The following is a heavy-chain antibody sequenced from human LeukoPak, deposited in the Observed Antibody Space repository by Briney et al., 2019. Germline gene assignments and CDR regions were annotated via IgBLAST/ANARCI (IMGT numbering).Heavy chain of an antibody. CDR1: GFTFSNFW. J-gene: IGHJ4*02. Sequence: GGSLRLSCVASGFTFSNFWMTWVCQPPGKGLEWVANIKGDGSEKYYVDSVKGRFTISRDNAKNSLYLQMNSLRAEDTAVYYCASGGHVDYCGQGTLVTVSS. CDR3: ASGGHVDY. CDR2: IKGDGSEK. V-gene: IGHV3-7*01. D-gene: IGHD3-10*01.